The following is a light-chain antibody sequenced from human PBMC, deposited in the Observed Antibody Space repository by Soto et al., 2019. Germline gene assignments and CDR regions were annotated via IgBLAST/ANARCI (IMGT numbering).Light chain of an antibody. CDR2: DAC. Sequence: DIQMTQSPSSLSASVGERVTIACRSSHDVSRNLNWLQQKRGEAPKLLFYDACNLERGVPSRFSQSGSETYFILTISSLQPEDVSTYYCQQYSSMLSFGGGT. CDR1: HDVSRN. CDR3: QQYSSMLS. J-gene: IGKJ4*01. V-gene: IGKV1-33*01.